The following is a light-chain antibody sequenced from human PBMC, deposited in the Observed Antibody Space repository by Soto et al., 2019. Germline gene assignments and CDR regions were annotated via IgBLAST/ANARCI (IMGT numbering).Light chain of an antibody. CDR2: DAS. V-gene: IGKV1-9*01. J-gene: IGKJ4*01. CDR1: QGISSY. Sequence: IQLTQSPSSLSASVVDRVTITCRASQGISSYLGWYQQKPGKAPNLLIYDASTLHSGVPSRFSGGGSGTDFTLNISSLQPEDFATYYCQQVNVYPSTFGGGTQV. CDR3: QQVNVYPST.